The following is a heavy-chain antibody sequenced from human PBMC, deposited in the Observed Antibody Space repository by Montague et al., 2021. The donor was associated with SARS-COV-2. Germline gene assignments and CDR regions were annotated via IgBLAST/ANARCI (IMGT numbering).Heavy chain of an antibody. D-gene: IGHD2-15*01. V-gene: IGHV4-61*08. J-gene: IGHJ6*02. CDR1: GGSISSGDYY. CDR3: ARADRRSPDTTHLYYYKGMDH. CDR2: TYYSGRT. Sequence: SETLSLTCTVSGGSISSGDYYCAWIRQPPGKVLEWIGYTYYSGRTSYNSSLKRLGTISVGTSKNQFSLNLSSVTAADTAVYFWARADRRSPDTTHLYYYKGMDHWGQGTTVTVSS.